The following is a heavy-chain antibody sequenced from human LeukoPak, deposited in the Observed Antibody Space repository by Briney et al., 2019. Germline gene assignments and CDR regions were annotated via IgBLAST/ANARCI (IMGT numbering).Heavy chain of an antibody. V-gene: IGHV3-7*01. CDR2: IKKDGSEK. CDR1: GFTFSCYW. CDR3: ARGSSSAGFDP. Sequence: GGSLRLSCAASGFTFSCYWMSGVRQAPGKGLEWVANIKKDGSEKYYVDSVKGRFNISRDNAKNSLYLQMTSLRAEDTAVYYCARGSSSAGFDPWGQGTLVTVSS. J-gene: IGHJ5*02. D-gene: IGHD6-6*01.